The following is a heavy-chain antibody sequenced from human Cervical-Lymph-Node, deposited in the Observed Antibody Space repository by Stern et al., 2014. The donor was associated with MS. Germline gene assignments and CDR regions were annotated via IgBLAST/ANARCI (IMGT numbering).Heavy chain of an antibody. J-gene: IGHJ4*02. CDR1: GFAFSSFW. D-gene: IGHD3-10*01. CDR2: ITGDGSRT. Sequence: EVQLVESRGGLLQPGGSLRLSCAASGFAFSSFWMHLVRQVPGQGLLWIARITGDGSRTNYADSVKCRLAIARDNAKNAMYLQISSLRADDTAVYYCARDYFGSGRSILYSLDYWGQGTLVTVSS. CDR3: ARDYFGSGRSILYSLDY. V-gene: IGHV3-74*01.